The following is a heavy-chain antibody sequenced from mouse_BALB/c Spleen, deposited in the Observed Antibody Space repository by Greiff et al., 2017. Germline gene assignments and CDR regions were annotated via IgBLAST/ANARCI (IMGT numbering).Heavy chain of an antibody. Sequence: QVQLQQSGAELVKPGASVKLSCKASGYTFTSYYMYWVKQRPGQGLEWIGEINPSNGGTNFNEKFKSKATLTVDKSSSTAYMQLSSLTSEDSAVYYCTRLDGYLSSYAVDYWGQGTSVTVSS. J-gene: IGHJ4*01. CDR3: TRLDGYLSSYAVDY. CDR1: GYTFTSYY. CDR2: INPSNGGT. D-gene: IGHD2-3*01. V-gene: IGHV1S81*02.